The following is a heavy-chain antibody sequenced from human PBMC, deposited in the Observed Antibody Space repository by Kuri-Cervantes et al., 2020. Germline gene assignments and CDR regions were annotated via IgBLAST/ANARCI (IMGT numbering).Heavy chain of an antibody. V-gene: IGHV5-51*01. Sequence: GESLKISCQASRYRFTTYWIGWVRQMPGKGLEWMGIIYPGDSDTRYSPSFQGQVTISADKSISTAYLQWSSLKASDTAMYYCARGRWAEYYFDYWGQGTLVTVSS. CDR2: IYPGDSDT. CDR1: RYRFTTYW. CDR3: ARGRWAEYYFDY. D-gene: IGHD1-14*01. J-gene: IGHJ4*02.